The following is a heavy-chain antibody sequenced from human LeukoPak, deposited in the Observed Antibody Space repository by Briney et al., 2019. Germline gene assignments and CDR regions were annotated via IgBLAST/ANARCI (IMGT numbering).Heavy chain of an antibody. Sequence: GGSLRLSCAASGFTFSSYAMHWVRQAPGKGLGWVAVISYDGSNKYYADSVKGRFTISRDNAKNTLYLQMNSLRAEDTAVYYCARDQLLWFGEFTKFDYWGQGTLVTVSS. V-gene: IGHV3-30-3*01. CDR1: GFTFSSYA. D-gene: IGHD3-10*01. CDR3: ARDQLLWFGEFTKFDY. J-gene: IGHJ4*02. CDR2: ISYDGSNK.